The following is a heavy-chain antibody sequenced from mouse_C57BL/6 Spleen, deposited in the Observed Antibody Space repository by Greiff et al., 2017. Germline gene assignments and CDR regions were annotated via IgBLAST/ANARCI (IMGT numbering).Heavy chain of an antibody. CDR2: IYPGDGDT. J-gene: IGHJ1*03. CDR1: GYAFSSSW. CDR3: AGWDRYFDV. D-gene: IGHD4-1*01. V-gene: IGHV1-82*01. Sequence: PLQQSGPELVKPGASVKISCKASGYAFSSSWMNWVKQRPGKGLEWIGRIYPGDGDTNYNGKFKGKATLTADKSSSTAYMQLSSLTSEDSAVYFCAGWDRYFDVWGTGTTVTVSS.